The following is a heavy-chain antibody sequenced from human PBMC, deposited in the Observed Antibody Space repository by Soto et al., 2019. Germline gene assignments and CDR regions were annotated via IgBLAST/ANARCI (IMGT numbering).Heavy chain of an antibody. V-gene: IGHV1-18*01. J-gene: IGHJ4*02. CDR3: ARGGIVVVVAATLIFDY. CDR1: GYTFTSYG. Sequence: ASVKVSCKASGYTFTSYGISWVRQAPGQGLEWMGWISAYNGNTNYAQKLQGRVTMTTDTSTSTAYMELRSLRSGDTAVYYCARGGIVVVVAATLIFDYWGQGTLVTVSS. D-gene: IGHD2-15*01. CDR2: ISAYNGNT.